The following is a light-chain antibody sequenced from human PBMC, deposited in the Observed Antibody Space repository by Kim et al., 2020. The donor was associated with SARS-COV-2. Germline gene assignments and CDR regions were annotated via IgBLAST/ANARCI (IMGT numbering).Light chain of an antibody. Sequence: GDRVTITCRASQSISDYLAWYQQKPGKAPKLLIYDASSLESGVPSRFSGSGSGTEFTLTISSLQPDYFATYYCQQYNSYLFTFGPGTKVDIK. J-gene: IGKJ3*01. CDR2: DAS. CDR3: QQYNSYLFT. V-gene: IGKV1-5*01. CDR1: QSISDY.